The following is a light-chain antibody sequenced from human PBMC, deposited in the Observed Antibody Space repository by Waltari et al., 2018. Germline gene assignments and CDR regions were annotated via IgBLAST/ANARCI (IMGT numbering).Light chain of an antibody. V-gene: IGLV1-44*01. CDR3: VAWDDSLIGWV. Sequence: QSVLTQPPSASGTPGQRVTVSCSGSSSNIGSNTVNWYQQVPGTAPKLLIYSNNQRPSGVPARFSGSKSGTSASLAISGLQSEDEADYYCVAWDDSLIGWVFGGGTKLTVL. J-gene: IGLJ3*02. CDR1: SSNIGSNT. CDR2: SNN.